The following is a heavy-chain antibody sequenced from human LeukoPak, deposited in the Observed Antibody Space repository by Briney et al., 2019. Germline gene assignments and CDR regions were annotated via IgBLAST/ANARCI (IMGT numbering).Heavy chain of an antibody. CDR2: IWYDGSNN. CDR3: ARGGYSYGYRFDY. V-gene: IGHV3-33*01. D-gene: IGHD5-18*01. CDR1: GFTFSSYG. Sequence: GGSLRLSCAASGFTFSSYGMHWVRQAPGKGLEWVAVIWYDGSNNYYADSVKGRFTISRDNSKNTLYLQMNSLRAEDTAVYYCARGGYSYGYRFDYWGQGTLVTVSS. J-gene: IGHJ4*02.